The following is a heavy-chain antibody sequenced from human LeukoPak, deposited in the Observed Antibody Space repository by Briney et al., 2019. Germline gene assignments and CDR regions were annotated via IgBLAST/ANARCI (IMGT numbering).Heavy chain of an antibody. J-gene: IGHJ4*02. CDR1: GFTFSSYA. D-gene: IGHD5-18*01. CDR2: ISGSGGST. V-gene: IGHV3-23*01. Sequence: GGSLRLSCAASGFTFSSYAMSWVRQAPGKGLEWVSAISGSGGSTYYADSVKGRFTISRDNSKNALYLQMNSLRAEDTAVYYCAKAGRYSYGTGESRGFDYWGQGTLVTVSS. CDR3: AKAGRYSYGTGESRGFDY.